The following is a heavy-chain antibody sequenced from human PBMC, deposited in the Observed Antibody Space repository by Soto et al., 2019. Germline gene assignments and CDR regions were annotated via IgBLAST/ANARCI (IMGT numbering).Heavy chain of an antibody. Sequence: AGTLSLTCHVSGRTISSGAYYRSWIRQPQGKGLVWLGYIYYNGSTNYNPSLNSRATISVDTSNNQFSLKLTAVIAADAPVYYGSRDRLIRTLAHLYSYSYVIDGCGQGTTATVSS. J-gene: IGHJ6*02. CDR3: SRDRLIRTLAHLYSYSYVIDG. CDR1: GRTISSGAYY. V-gene: IGHV4-61*08. CDR2: IYYNGST. D-gene: IGHD3-16*01.